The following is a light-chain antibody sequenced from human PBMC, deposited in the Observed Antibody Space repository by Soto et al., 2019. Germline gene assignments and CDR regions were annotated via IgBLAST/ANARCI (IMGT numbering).Light chain of an antibody. Sequence: QSALTQPPSASSTPGQTVTISCSGSTSNIGTFYVYWYQHLPGTAPKLLIYIGDQRASGVSDRFYGSKSGTSASLAISGLRSDDEADYYCAAWDDNLNAYVFGSGTKLTVL. J-gene: IGLJ1*01. V-gene: IGLV1-47*02. CDR2: IGD. CDR1: TSNIGTFY. CDR3: AAWDDNLNAYV.